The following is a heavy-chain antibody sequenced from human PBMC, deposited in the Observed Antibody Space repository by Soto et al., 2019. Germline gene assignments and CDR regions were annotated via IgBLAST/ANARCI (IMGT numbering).Heavy chain of an antibody. CDR1: GFIFSSYA. V-gene: IGHV3-64D*06. CDR2: ISSEGATT. Sequence: GGSLRLSCSVSGFIFSSYAMHWVRQAPGKGLQYVASISSEGATTYYADSVKGRFIISRDNSRNTLYLQMSSLRAEDTAVYYCVKDRYVDYWGQGILVTVSS. J-gene: IGHJ4*02. CDR3: VKDRYVDY.